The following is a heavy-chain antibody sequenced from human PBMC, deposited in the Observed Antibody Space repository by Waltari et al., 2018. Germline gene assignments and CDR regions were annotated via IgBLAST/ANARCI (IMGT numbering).Heavy chain of an antibody. CDR1: GYSISSGYY. CDR3: VSILGIWYFDL. Sequence: QVQLQESGPGLVKPSETLSLTCAVSGYSISSGYYWGWIRQPPGKGLEWIGSIYHSGSTYYNPSLKSRVTISVDTSKNQFSLKLSSVTAADTAVHYCVSILGIWYFDLWGRGTLVTVSS. D-gene: IGHD7-27*01. J-gene: IGHJ2*01. CDR2: IYHSGST. V-gene: IGHV4-38-2*01.